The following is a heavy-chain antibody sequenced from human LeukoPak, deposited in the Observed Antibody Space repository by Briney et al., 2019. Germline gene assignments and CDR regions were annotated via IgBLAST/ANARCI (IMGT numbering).Heavy chain of an antibody. CDR3: ARAAPDLYYYYGMDV. CDR1: GFTFSSYS. CDR2: VSSSNSYI. V-gene: IGHV3-21*04. Sequence: PGGSLRLSCVASGFTFSSYSMNWVRQAPGKGLEWVSAVSSSNSYIYYADSSKGRFTISRDDAKNSLYLHMNSLRAEDTALYHCARAAPDLYYYYGMDVWGQGTTVTVSS. D-gene: IGHD1-14*01. J-gene: IGHJ6*02.